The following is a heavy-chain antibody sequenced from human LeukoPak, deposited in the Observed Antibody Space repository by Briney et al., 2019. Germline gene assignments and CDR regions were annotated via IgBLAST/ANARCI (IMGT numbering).Heavy chain of an antibody. CDR3: ARDILANGYSNDAFDL. J-gene: IGHJ3*01. CDR2: IKQDGSET. Sequence: GGSLRLSCAASGFDFSFYWMSWVRQAPGKGLEWVANIKQDGSETYYLNSVRGRFTISRDNARDSLHLHLSSLRVEDTAVYYCARDILANGYSNDAFDLWGQGTMVTVSS. V-gene: IGHV3-7*01. D-gene: IGHD3-22*01. CDR1: GFDFSFYW.